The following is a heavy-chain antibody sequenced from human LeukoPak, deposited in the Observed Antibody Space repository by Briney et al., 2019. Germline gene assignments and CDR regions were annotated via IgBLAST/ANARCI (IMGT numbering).Heavy chain of an antibody. CDR3: ATHHDSSPYFYPN. CDR1: GFTFSDFS. CDR2: ITGITVTM. Sequence: PGGSLRLSCAASGFTFSDFSMSWIRQAPGKGLEWISYITGITVTMNYADSVKGRFTISRDNAKKSLYLQMNSLRAEDTAIYYCATHHDSSPYFYPNWGQGTLVTVSS. V-gene: IGHV3-11*04. D-gene: IGHD3-22*01. J-gene: IGHJ4*02.